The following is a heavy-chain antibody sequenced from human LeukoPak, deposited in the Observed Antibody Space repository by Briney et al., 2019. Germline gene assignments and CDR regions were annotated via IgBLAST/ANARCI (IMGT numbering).Heavy chain of an antibody. CDR3: ARVIQYLYYIEV. Sequence: NASETLSHTCTVSGYSISRGYYWAWIRQPPGKGLEWIVTMFQTRNIYYNSSLKSRVSISLDTSKNQFSLQLSSVTAADTAVYYCARVIQYLYYIEVWGKGTTVTVSS. D-gene: IGHD2/OR15-2a*01. CDR2: MFQTRNI. J-gene: IGHJ6*03. V-gene: IGHV4-38-2*02. CDR1: GYSISRGYY.